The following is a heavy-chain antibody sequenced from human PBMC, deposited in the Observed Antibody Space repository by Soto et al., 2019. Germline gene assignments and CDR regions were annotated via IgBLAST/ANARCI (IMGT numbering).Heavy chain of an antibody. Sequence: GESLKISCKGSGYSFTSYWIGWVRQMPGKGLEWMGIIYPGDSDTRYSPSFQGQVTISADKSISTAYLQWSSLKASDTAMYYCATSSSSYPTYYYYGMDVWGQGTTVTV. D-gene: IGHD6-13*01. CDR2: IYPGDSDT. V-gene: IGHV5-51*01. CDR3: ATSSSSYPTYYYYGMDV. CDR1: GYSFTSYW. J-gene: IGHJ6*02.